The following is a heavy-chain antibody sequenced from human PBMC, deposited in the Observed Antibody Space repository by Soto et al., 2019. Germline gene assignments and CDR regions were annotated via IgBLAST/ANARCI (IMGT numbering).Heavy chain of an antibody. D-gene: IGHD2-15*01. CDR1: GFTFDDYA. Sequence: PGGSLRLSCAASGFTFDDYAMHWVRQAPGKGLEWVSGISWNSGSIGYADSVKGRFTISRDNAKKSLYLQMKSLRAEDTALYYCAKFPGYCSGGNCYSTLTAFDIWGQGTMVTVSS. CDR3: AKFPGYCSGGNCYSTLTAFDI. CDR2: ISWNSGSI. V-gene: IGHV3-9*01. J-gene: IGHJ3*02.